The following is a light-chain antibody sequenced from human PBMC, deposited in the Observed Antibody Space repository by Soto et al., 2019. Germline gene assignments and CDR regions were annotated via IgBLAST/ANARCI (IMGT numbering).Light chain of an antibody. CDR3: CSYGGSTNYV. J-gene: IGLJ1*01. CDR2: TDN. Sequence: QSVLTQPASVSGSPGQSITISCTGTSSDVGSYKLVSWYQQYPGKAPKLIIYTDNKRPPGVSNRFSGSRSSNTASLTISGLQPEDEADYYCCSYGGSTNYVFGTGTKVTV. V-gene: IGLV2-23*01. CDR1: SSDVGSYKL.